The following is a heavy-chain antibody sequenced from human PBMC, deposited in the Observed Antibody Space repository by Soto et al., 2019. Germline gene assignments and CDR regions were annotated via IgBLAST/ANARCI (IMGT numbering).Heavy chain of an antibody. D-gene: IGHD3-10*01. J-gene: IGHJ4*02. CDR3: ARAGGLYDSESYYFDF. Sequence: SETLSLTCTVSGGSISSSNHYWGWIRQPPGKGLEWIASFFIGGNTYYNPSLKSRVTISVDTSKNQFSLKLNSVTAADTAVYYCARAGGLYDSESYYFDFWGQGTLVTVSS. CDR2: FFIGGNT. V-gene: IGHV4-39*07. CDR1: GGSISSSNHY.